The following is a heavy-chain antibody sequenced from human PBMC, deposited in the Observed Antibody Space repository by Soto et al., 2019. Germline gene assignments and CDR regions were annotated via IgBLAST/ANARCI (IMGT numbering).Heavy chain of an antibody. V-gene: IGHV4-39*02. CDR3: AKGGGVNVAAAAIFGY. CDR1: GGSISISISY. J-gene: IGHJ4*01. Sequence: TSETLSLTCSVSGGSISISISYWAWIRQPPGKGLEWIGNIYYSGYTYYNPSLKSRVTISKDTSKNLFSLKLSSVTAADTAVYYCAKGGGVNVAAAAIFGYWGQGTLVTVSS. D-gene: IGHD3-16*01. CDR2: IYYSGYT.